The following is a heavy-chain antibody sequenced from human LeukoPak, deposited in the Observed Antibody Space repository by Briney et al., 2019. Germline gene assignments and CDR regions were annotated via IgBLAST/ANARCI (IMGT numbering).Heavy chain of an antibody. CDR1: GFTFSSYS. J-gene: IGHJ5*02. V-gene: IGHV3-21*01. D-gene: IGHD3-10*01. CDR3: ARDIKGMGSNWFDP. CDR2: ISSSSSYI. Sequence: GGPLRLSCAASGFTFSSYSMNWVRQAPGKGLEWVSSISSSSSYIYYADSVKGRFTISRDNAKNSLYLQMNSLRAEDTAVYYCARDIKGMGSNWFDPWGQGTLVTVSS.